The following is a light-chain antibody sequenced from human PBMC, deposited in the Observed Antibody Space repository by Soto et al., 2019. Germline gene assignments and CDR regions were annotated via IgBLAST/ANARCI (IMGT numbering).Light chain of an antibody. Sequence: MTQTPLSLSVAPGQPASISCKSSQSLLHITGETFLFWYQQKSGQAPRLLIYGAFTRAAGVPARFSGSGSGTEFTLTISSLQSEDSAVYFCQQYANWPKTFGQGTKVDIK. V-gene: IGKV3-15*01. CDR2: GAF. CDR1: QSLLHITGET. CDR3: QQYANWPKT. J-gene: IGKJ1*01.